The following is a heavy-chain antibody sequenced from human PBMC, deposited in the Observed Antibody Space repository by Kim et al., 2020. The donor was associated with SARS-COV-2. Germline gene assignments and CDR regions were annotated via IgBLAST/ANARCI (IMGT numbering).Heavy chain of an antibody. Sequence: SETLSLTCTVSGGSISSGGYYWSWIRQHPGKGLEWIGYIYYSGSTYYNPSLKSRVTISVDTSKNQFSLKLSSVTAADTAMYYCARELEGWFDPWGQGTLVTVSS. J-gene: IGHJ5*02. CDR2: IYYSGST. V-gene: IGHV4-31*03. CDR3: ARELEGWFDP. D-gene: IGHD1-1*01. CDR1: GGSISSGGYY.